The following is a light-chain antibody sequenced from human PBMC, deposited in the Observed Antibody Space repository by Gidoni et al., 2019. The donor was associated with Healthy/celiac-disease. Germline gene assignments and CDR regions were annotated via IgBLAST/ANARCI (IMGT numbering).Light chain of an antibody. CDR3: QQRSNWPPRT. Sequence: EIVLTQSPATLSLSPGERATLSCRASQSVSSYLAWYQQKPGQAPRLLIYDASNRATGIPARFSGSGSGTDFTLTSSSLEPEDFAVYYCQQRSNWPPRTFXGXTKVEIK. V-gene: IGKV3-11*01. CDR1: QSVSSY. CDR2: DAS. J-gene: IGKJ4*01.